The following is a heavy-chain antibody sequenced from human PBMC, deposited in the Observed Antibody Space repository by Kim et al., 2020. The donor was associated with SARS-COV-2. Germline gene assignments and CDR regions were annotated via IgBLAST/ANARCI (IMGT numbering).Heavy chain of an antibody. Sequence: SEYIYYADSVKGRFTISRDNAKNSLYLQMNSLRAEDTAVYYCARETKSDSWGQGTLVTVSS. J-gene: IGHJ4*02. CDR3: ARETKSDS. CDR2: SEYI. V-gene: IGHV3-21*01.